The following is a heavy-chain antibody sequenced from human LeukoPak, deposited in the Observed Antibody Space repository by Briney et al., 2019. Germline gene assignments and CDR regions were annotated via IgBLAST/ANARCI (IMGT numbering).Heavy chain of an antibody. CDR1: GFTFGDYA. V-gene: IGHV3-49*04. J-gene: IGHJ4*02. CDR2: IRSKAYGGTT. CDR3: TRDPYGSGSCDY. D-gene: IGHD3-10*01. Sequence: GGSLRLSCTASGFTFGDYAMSWVRQAPGKGLEWVGFIRSKAYGGTTEYAASVKGRFTISRDDSKSIAYLQMNSLKTEDTAVYYCTRDPYGSGSCDYWGQGTLVTVSS.